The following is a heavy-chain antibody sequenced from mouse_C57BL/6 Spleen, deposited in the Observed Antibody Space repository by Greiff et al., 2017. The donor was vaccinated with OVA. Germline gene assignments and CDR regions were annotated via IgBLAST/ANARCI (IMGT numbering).Heavy chain of an antibody. CDR2: IYPGSGST. V-gene: IGHV1-55*01. Sequence: VKLQESGAELVKPGASVKMSCKASGYTFTSYWITWVKQRPGQGLEWIGDIYPGSGSTNYNEKFKSKATLTVDTSSSTAYMQLSSLTSEDSAVYYCASYDGYYFDYWGQGTTLTVSS. CDR1: GYTFTSYW. CDR3: ASYDGYYFDY. D-gene: IGHD1-1*01. J-gene: IGHJ2*01.